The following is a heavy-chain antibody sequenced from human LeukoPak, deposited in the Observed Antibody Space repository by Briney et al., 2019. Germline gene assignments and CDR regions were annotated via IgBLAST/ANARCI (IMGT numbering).Heavy chain of an antibody. CDR1: GFACSTYA. J-gene: IGHJ4*02. CDR3: AARLTGSYFDY. Sequence: AGRYLRLCCAASGFACSTYAMSWVHQAPGDRLEWVSVSSGNGGNTYYADSGMGRFTSCRNNSKTTLYLQINSLRAEDTAVYYCAARLTGSYFDYWGQGTLVTVSS. CDR2: SSGNGGNT. V-gene: IGHV3-23*01. D-gene: IGHD3-9*01.